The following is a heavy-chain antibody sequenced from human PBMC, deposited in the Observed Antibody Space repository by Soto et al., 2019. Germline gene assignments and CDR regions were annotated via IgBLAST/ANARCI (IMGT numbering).Heavy chain of an antibody. CDR2: IWYDGSNK. J-gene: IGHJ3*02. V-gene: IGHV3-33*01. CDR1: GFTFSSYG. CDR3: ARDLIVMDDAFDI. Sequence: QVQLVESGGGVVQPGRSLRLSCAASGFTFSSYGMHWVRQAPGKGLEWVAVIWYDGSNKYYADSVKGRFTISRDNSKNTLYLQMNSLRAEDTAVYYCARDLIVMDDAFDIWGQGTMVTVSS. D-gene: IGHD3-22*01.